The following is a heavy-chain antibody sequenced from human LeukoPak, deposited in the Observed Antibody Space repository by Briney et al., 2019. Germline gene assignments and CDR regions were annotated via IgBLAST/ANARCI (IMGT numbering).Heavy chain of an antibody. CDR3: ASAGDRRGPSDP. D-gene: IGHD1-14*01. CDR2: IKHGGGT. V-gene: IGHV4-34*01. Sequence: KSSETLSLTCDVYGGSLSDYYWTWIRQPPGKGPEWIGEIKHGGGTNHKSSLKSRVTISLDTSKNQFSLHLKSVTAADTAVYYCASAGDRRGPSDPWGQGTLVTVSS. CDR1: GGSLSDYY. J-gene: IGHJ5*02.